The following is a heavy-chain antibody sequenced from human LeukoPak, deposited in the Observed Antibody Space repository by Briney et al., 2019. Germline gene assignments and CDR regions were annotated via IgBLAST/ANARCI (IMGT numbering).Heavy chain of an antibody. CDR2: IYTSGST. CDR3: ARTLSDCGGDCFLFWFDP. CDR1: GGSISSGSYY. D-gene: IGHD2-21*02. V-gene: IGHV4-61*02. J-gene: IGHJ5*02. Sequence: SQTLSLTCTVSGGSISSGSYYWSWIRQPAGKGLEWIGRIYTSGSTNYNPSLKSRVTISIDTSKNQFSLDLTYVTAADTAVYYCARTLSDCGGDCFLFWFDPWGQGTLVTVSS.